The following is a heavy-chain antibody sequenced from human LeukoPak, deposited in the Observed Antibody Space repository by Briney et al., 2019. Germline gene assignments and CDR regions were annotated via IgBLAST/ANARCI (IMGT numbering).Heavy chain of an antibody. D-gene: IGHD3-22*01. CDR3: ARAGESYYDSSGYPDY. CDR2: ISYDGSNK. Sequence: GGSLRLSCAASGFTFSSYAMHRVRQAPGKGLEWVAVISYDGSNKYYADSVKGRFTISRDNSKNTLYLQMNSLRAEDTAVYYCARAGESYYDSSGYPDYWGQGTLATVSS. J-gene: IGHJ4*02. CDR1: GFTFSSYA. V-gene: IGHV3-30-3*01.